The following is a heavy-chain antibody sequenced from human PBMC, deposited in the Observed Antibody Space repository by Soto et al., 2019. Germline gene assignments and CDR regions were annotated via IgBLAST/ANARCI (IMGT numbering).Heavy chain of an antibody. CDR1: GFTFSSYG. CDR3: ARGGNYDFWSGYYTSYYYYYGMDV. Sequence: PGGSLRLSCAASGFTFSSYGMHWVRQAPGKGLEWVAVIWYDGSNKYYADSVKGRFTISRDNSKNTLYLQMNSLRAEDTAVYYCARGGNYDFWSGYYTSYYYYYGMDVWGQGTTVTVSS. CDR2: IWYDGSNK. J-gene: IGHJ6*02. V-gene: IGHV3-33*01. D-gene: IGHD3-3*01.